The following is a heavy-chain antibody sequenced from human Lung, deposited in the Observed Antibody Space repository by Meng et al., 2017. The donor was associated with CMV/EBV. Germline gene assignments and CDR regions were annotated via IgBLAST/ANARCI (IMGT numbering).Heavy chain of an antibody. CDR3: ARDDCRGGYCSSTSYYYGMDV. Sequence: GGSLRLSCAASGFTFSTYSMNWVRQAPGKGLEWVSSITSSSSYNYYADSVTGRFTISRDNTKNSLYLQMNSLRAEDTAVYFCARDDCRGGYCSSTSYYYGMDVWGQGTXVTV. D-gene: IGHD2-2*01. CDR1: GFTFSTYS. CDR2: ITSSSSYN. V-gene: IGHV3-21*01. J-gene: IGHJ6*02.